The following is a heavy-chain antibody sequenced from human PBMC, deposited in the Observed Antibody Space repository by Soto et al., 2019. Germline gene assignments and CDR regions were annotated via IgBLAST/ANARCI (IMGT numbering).Heavy chain of an antibody. V-gene: IGHV3-74*01. CDR2: ISHDGSAT. Sequence: EVQLVESGGGLVQPGGSLRLSCAASGFTFSSYWMHWVRQAPGKGLVWVSRISHDGSATAYADSVKGRFTISRDNPKNTLYLQMNSVRVEDTAVYYCARDYYAQADYWGQGTLVTASS. D-gene: IGHD3-10*01. CDR3: ARDYYAQADY. CDR1: GFTFSSYW. J-gene: IGHJ4*02.